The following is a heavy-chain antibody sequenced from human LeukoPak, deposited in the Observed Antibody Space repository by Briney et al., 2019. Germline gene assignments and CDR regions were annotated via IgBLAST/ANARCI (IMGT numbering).Heavy chain of an antibody. Sequence: ASVKVSCKAFGYTFDTSSITWLRQAPGQRLEWMGWSSPNNGNTHYAQGVQGRVTMTTDTSRSTAYMELRSLTSDDTAVYYCTRVRNSDNWWGAFDIWGQGTMVTVSS. CDR2: SSPNNGNT. CDR3: TRVRNSDNWWGAFDI. D-gene: IGHD1-1*01. V-gene: IGHV1-18*01. CDR1: GYTFDTSS. J-gene: IGHJ3*02.